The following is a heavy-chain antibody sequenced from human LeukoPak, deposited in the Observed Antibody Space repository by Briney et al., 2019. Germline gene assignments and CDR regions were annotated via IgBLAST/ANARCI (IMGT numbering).Heavy chain of an antibody. CDR2: VSSSSRDI. J-gene: IGHJ4*02. CDR1: GFTFSSYS. V-gene: IGHV3-21*01. Sequence: GGSLTLSCAASGFTFSSYSMNWVRQAPGKGLEWVSSVSSSSRDINYADSVRGRFTISRDDAKNSLYLRMNGLRAEDTAVYYCARAFDTPMAESSHYWGQGTLVTVSS. CDR3: ARAFDTPMAESSHY. D-gene: IGHD5-18*01.